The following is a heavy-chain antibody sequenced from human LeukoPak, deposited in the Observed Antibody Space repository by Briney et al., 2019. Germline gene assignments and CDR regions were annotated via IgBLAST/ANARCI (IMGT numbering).Heavy chain of an antibody. CDR3: AKDRPIVGATTHWFDP. V-gene: IGHV3-23*01. J-gene: IGHJ5*02. D-gene: IGHD1-26*01. CDR2: ISGSGGST. Sequence: GGSLRLSCAASGFTFSSYAMSWVRQAPGKVLEWVSAISGSGGSTYYADSVKGRFTISRDNSNNTLYLQMNSLRAEDTAVYYCAKDRPIVGATTHWFDPWGQGTLVTVSS. CDR1: GFTFSSYA.